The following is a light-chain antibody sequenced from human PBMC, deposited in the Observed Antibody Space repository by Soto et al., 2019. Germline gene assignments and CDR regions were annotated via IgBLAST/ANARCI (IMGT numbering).Light chain of an antibody. CDR1: SSDVGAYYS. Sequence: SVLTQPASVSGSPGQSITISCTGTSSDVGAYYSVSCYRHHPGKAPKLIIYGVTNRPSGVSNRFSGSKSGNTASLTISGLQAEDEADYHCSSYTSGSSHYVFGTGTKVTVL. V-gene: IGLV2-14*01. CDR3: SSYTSGSSHYV. CDR2: GVT. J-gene: IGLJ1*01.